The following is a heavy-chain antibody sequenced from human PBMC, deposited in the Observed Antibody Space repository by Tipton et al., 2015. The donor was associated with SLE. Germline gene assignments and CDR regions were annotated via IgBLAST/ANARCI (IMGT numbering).Heavy chain of an antibody. V-gene: IGHV4-34*01. D-gene: IGHD4-23*01. Sequence: TLSLTCAVYGGSFSGYYWSWIRQPPGKGLEWIGEINHSGSTNYNPSLKSRVTISVDTSKNQFSLKPSSVTAADTAVYYCARGFTGYGGTADAFDIWGQGTLVTVSS. CDR1: GGSFSGYY. CDR2: INHSGST. J-gene: IGHJ3*02. CDR3: ARGFTGYGGTADAFDI.